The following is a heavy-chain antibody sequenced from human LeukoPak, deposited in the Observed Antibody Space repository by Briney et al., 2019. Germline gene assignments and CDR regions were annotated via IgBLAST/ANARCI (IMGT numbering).Heavy chain of an antibody. CDR3: ARSGYYDSSGYYSFDY. V-gene: IGHV1-18*01. CDR1: GYTFTSYG. CDR2: ISAYNGNT. J-gene: IGHJ4*02. Sequence: ASVKVSCKASGYTFTSYGISWVRQAPGQGLEWMGWISAYNGNTNYAQKLQGRVTMTTDTSTSTAYMELRSLRSDDTAVYYCARSGYYDSSGYYSFDYWGQGTLVTVSS. D-gene: IGHD3-22*01.